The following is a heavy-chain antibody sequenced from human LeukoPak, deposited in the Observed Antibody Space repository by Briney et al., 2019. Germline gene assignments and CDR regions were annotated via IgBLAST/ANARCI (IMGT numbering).Heavy chain of an antibody. CDR1: GFTFSSYA. V-gene: IGHV3-30*04. CDR2: ISYDGSNK. D-gene: IGHD3-10*01. J-gene: IGHJ6*03. CDR3: AKSGVVWFGEFSPKRCYYMDV. Sequence: GGSLRLSCAASGFTFSSYAMHWVRQAPGKGLEWVAVISYDGSNKYYADSVKGRFTISRDNSKNTLYLQMNSLRAEDTAVYYCAKSGVVWFGEFSPKRCYYMDVWGKGTTVTISS.